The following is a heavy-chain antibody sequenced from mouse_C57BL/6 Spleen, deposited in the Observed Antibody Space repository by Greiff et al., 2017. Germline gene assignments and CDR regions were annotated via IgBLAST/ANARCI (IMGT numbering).Heavy chain of an antibody. J-gene: IGHJ2*01. D-gene: IGHD1-1*01. CDR1: GYTFTSYW. CDR2: IDPSDSET. Sequence: QVQLQQPGAELVRPGSSVKLSCKASGYTFTSYWMHWVKQRPIQGLEWIGNIDPSDSETHYNQKFKDKATLTVDKSSSTAYMQLSSLTSEDSAVYYWARGYYGSSYYFDYWGQGTTLTVSS. CDR3: ARGYYGSSYYFDY. V-gene: IGHV1-52*01.